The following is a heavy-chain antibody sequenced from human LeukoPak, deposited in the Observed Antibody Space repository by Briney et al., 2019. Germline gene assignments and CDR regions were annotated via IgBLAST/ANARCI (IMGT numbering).Heavy chain of an antibody. CDR2: ISSDGSST. J-gene: IGHJ4*02. CDR1: GFTFSSYW. CDR3: AKEYGTSMSLDY. Sequence: GGSLRLSCAASGFTFSSYWMHWVRQDPGKGLVWVSRISSDGSSTSYADSVKGRFTISRDNDKNTLYLQMNSLRAEDTAVYYCAKEYGTSMSLDYWGQGTLVTVSS. D-gene: IGHD2-2*01. V-gene: IGHV3-74*01.